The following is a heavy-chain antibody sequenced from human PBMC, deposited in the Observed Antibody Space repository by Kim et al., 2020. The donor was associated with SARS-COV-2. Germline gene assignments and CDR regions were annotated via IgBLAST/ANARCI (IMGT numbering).Heavy chain of an antibody. CDR2: ISWNSGSI. D-gene: IGHD2-2*01. V-gene: IGHV3-9*01. CDR1: GFTFDDYA. J-gene: IGHJ6*02. CDR3: AKGPVPAAMYPYYYYGMDV. Sequence: GGSLRLSCAASGFTFDDYAMHWVRQAPGKGLEWVSGISWNSGSIGYADSVKGRFTISRDNAKNSLYLQMNSLRAEDTALYYCAKGPVPAAMYPYYYYGMDVWGQGTTVTVS.